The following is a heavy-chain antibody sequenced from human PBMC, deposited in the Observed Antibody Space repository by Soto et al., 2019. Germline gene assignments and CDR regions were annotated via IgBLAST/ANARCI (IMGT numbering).Heavy chain of an antibody. CDR1: GLSLSTTEVG. V-gene: IGHV2-5*02. Sequence: QITLKESGPTLVKPTQTLTLTCTFSGLSLSTTEVGVGWIRQPPRQALEWVAVIYGDDDKHYSPSLKSRLTITKDTSKNQVVLTITNMDPVDTATYYCIHRRRNYGLHVWGQGTTVTVSS. J-gene: IGHJ6*02. CDR3: IHRRRNYGLHV. CDR2: IYGDDDK. D-gene: IGHD3-10*01.